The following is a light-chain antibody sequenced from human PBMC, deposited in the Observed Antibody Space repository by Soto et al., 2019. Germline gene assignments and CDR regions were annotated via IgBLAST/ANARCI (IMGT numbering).Light chain of an antibody. CDR1: QSISSY. Sequence: DIQMTQSPSCLSASVGDRFTVTCRASQSISSYLAWYQKKPGKAPKLLIYAASSLQSGVPSRLSGSGYGTDFTLTISSLKPEDFETYSCQQSYTNTGAFGPGTRLEIK. CDR2: AAS. J-gene: IGKJ5*01. V-gene: IGKV1-39*01. CDR3: QQSYTNTGA.